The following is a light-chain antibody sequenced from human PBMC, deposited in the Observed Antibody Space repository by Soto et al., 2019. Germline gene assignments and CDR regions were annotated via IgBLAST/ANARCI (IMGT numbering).Light chain of an antibody. CDR3: MQGTHWPPT. CDR1: QSIVYSDGNAY. J-gene: IGKJ1*01. Sequence: DVVMTQSPLSLPVTLGQPASISCRSSQSIVYSDGNAYLSWFQQRPGQSPRRLIYRASNRDSGVPDRFSGSVSGTDFTLKIDRVEAEDVGIYYCMQGTHWPPTFGRGTRVEIK. V-gene: IGKV2-30*01. CDR2: RAS.